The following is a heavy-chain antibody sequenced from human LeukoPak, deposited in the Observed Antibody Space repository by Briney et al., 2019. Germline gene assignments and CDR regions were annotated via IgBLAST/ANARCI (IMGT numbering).Heavy chain of an antibody. CDR2: ISGSGSNT. CDR3: AGALPLPITVVRGEFYYYGMDV. J-gene: IGHJ6*02. V-gene: IGHV3-23*01. D-gene: IGHD3-10*01. CDR1: RFTFSNYA. Sequence: GGSLRLSCAASRFTFSNYAITWVRQPPGKGLEWVSVISGSGSNTYYADSVKGRFTISRDNSKNTVFLQMDSLRDEDTAVYYCAGALPLPITVVRGEFYYYGMDVWGQGTTVTVSS.